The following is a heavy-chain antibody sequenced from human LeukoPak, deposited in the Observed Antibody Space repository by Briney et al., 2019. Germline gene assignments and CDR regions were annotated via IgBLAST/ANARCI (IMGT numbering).Heavy chain of an antibody. V-gene: IGHV3-21*01. CDR1: GFTFSSYT. D-gene: IGHD3-3*01. CDR2: ISYSSTYI. CDR3: VRGRPDLEWLTRMTPYYFDY. Sequence: GGSLSLSCATSGFTFSSYTMNWVRQAQGKGLEWVPSISYSSTYIYYADSGKGRFTVSRDTTKNSLFLQMNSLRAEDTAVYYCVRGRPDLEWLTRMTPYYFDYWGQGTLVTVSS. J-gene: IGHJ4*02.